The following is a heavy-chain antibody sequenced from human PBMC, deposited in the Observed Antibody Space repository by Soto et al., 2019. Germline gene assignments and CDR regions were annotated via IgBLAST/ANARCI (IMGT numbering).Heavy chain of an antibody. CDR3: ARDRTTVQSNWFDP. D-gene: IGHD4-17*01. J-gene: IGHJ5*02. CDR1: GGSISSYY. V-gene: IGHV4-59*01. Sequence: KTSETLSLTCTVSGGSISSYYWSWIRQPPGKGLEWIGYIYYSGSTNYNPSLKSRVTISVDTSKNQFSLKLSSVTAADTAVYYCARDRTTVQSNWFDPWGQGTLVTSPQ. CDR2: IYYSGST.